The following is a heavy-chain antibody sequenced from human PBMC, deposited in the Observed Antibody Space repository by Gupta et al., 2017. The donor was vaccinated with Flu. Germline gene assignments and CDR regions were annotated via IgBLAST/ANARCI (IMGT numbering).Heavy chain of an antibody. CDR2: MSGSDGIT. D-gene: IGHD3-10*01. J-gene: IGHJ6*03. CDR3: AKVVGFLPHGYNCHMDL. Sequence: GRGLEWVSGMSGSDGITYYAASVRGRFTISRDNCKNTLYLQMNSLRGEDTAVYYFAKVVGFLPHGYNCHMDLSGKGTAVTVSS. V-gene: IGHV3-23*01.